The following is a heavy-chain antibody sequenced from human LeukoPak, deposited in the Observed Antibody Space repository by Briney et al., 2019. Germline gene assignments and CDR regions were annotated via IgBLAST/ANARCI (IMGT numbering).Heavy chain of an antibody. CDR3: AREYYDSSGYFFDY. V-gene: IGHV4-30-4*01. CDR1: GGSISSGDFY. Sequence: SQTLSLTCTVSGGSISSGDFYWSWIRPPPGMGLVWIGYIYYSGSTYYNPSLKSRVTIPVDTSTNQFSLKLSSVTAADTAVYYCAREYYDSSGYFFDYWGQGTLVTISS. CDR2: IYYSGST. D-gene: IGHD3-22*01. J-gene: IGHJ4*02.